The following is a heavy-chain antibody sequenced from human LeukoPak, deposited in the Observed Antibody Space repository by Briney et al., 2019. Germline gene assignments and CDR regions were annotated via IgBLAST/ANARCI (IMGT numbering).Heavy chain of an antibody. CDR1: GFTFSSYG. D-gene: IGHD4-23*01. CDR3: AKATLGGPYYYYGMDV. V-gene: IGHV3-30*18. J-gene: IGHJ6*02. CDR2: ISYDGSNK. Sequence: GGSLRLSCAASGFTFSSYGMHWVRQAPGKGLEWVAVISYDGSNKYYADSVKGRFTISRDNSKNTLYLQMNSLRAEDTAVYYCAKATLGGPYYYYGMDVWGQGTTVTVPS.